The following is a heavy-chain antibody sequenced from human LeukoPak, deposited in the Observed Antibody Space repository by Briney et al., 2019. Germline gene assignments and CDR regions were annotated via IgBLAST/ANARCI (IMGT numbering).Heavy chain of an antibody. V-gene: IGHV3-48*02. J-gene: IGHJ4*02. CDR2: ISSSSSTI. D-gene: IGHD3-9*01. CDR3: ARDTHYYDILTGLYDY. Sequence: PGGSLRLSCAASGFTFSSDSMNWVRQAPGKGLEWVSYISSSSSTIYYADSVKGRFTISRDNAKNSLYLQMNSLRDEDTAVYYCARDTHYYDILTGLYDYWGQGTLVTVSS. CDR1: GFTFSSDS.